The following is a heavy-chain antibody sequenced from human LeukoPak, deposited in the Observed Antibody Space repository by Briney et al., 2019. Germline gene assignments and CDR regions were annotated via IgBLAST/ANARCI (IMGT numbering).Heavy chain of an antibody. J-gene: IGHJ4*02. Sequence: GGSLRLSCAASGFTFSNYWISWVRQAPGRGLEWVANIKEDGSEKYYVDSVKGRFTLSRDNAKNSLYLQMNSLRAEDTAVYYCARGHYGLDCWGQGTLVIVSS. CDR3: ARGHYGLDC. CDR2: IKEDGSEK. V-gene: IGHV3-7*01. D-gene: IGHD4-17*01. CDR1: GFTFSNYW.